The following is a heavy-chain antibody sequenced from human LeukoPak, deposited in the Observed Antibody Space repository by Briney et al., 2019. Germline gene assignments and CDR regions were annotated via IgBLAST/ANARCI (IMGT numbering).Heavy chain of an antibody. CDR2: IYYSGST. V-gene: IGHV4-31*03. J-gene: IGHJ3*02. CDR3: ARESGIAAAGSPGAFDI. CDR1: GGSISSGGYY. Sequence: PSQTLSLTCTVSGGSISSGGYYWSWIRQHPGKGLEWIGYIYYSGSTYYNPSLKSRVTISVDKSKNQFSLKLSSVTAADTAVYYCARESGIAAAGSPGAFDIWGQGTMVTVSS. D-gene: IGHD6-13*01.